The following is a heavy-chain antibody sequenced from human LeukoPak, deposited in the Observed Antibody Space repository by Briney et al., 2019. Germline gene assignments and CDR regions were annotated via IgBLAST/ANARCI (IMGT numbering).Heavy chain of an antibody. CDR3: ARGRYPHTSSWYGDAFDI. V-gene: IGHV1-18*01. D-gene: IGHD6-13*01. CDR1: GYTFTSYG. Sequence: ASVKVSCKASGYTFTSYGISWVRQAPGQGLEWMGWISGYNNNTNYAQNLQGRVTMTTDTSTSTAYMELGSLRSDDTAVYYCARGRYPHTSSWYGDAFDIWGQGTMVTVSS. CDR2: ISGYNNNT. J-gene: IGHJ3*02.